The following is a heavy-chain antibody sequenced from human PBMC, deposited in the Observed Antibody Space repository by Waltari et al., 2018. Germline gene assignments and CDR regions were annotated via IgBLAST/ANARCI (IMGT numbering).Heavy chain of an antibody. D-gene: IGHD6-13*01. V-gene: IGHV4-59*01. CDR3: ARGGIAAAEDY. CDR2: IYYSGST. J-gene: IGHJ4*02. CDR1: GGSISSYY. Sequence: QVQLQESGPGLVKPSETLSLTCTVSGGSISSYYWSWIRQPPGKGLEWIGYIYYSGSTNYHPSLKSRVTRSGDTSKNQFSLKLSSVTAADTAVYYCARGGIAAAEDYWGQGTLVTVSS.